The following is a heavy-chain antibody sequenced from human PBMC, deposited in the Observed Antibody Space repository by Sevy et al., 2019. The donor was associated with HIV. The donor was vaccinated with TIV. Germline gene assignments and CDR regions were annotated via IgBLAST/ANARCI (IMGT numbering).Heavy chain of an antibody. J-gene: IGHJ6*02. V-gene: IGHV1-24*01. CDR3: ATLDFWSDYPLYGMDV. CDR1: GYTLSKLS. D-gene: IGHD3-3*01. Sequence: ASVNVSCMVSGYTLSKLSMHWVRQAPGKGPEWMGGFDPEDGETIYAQKLQGRVTMTEDTSTDTAYMELSSLRSEETAVYYCATLDFWSDYPLYGMDVWGQGTTVTVSS. CDR2: FDPEDGET.